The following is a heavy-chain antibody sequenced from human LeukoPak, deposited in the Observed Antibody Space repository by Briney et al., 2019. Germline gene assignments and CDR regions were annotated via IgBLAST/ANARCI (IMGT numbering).Heavy chain of an antibody. D-gene: IGHD2-15*01. CDR2: IYYSGST. CDR1: GGSINSISYY. V-gene: IGHV4-39*07. J-gene: IGHJ4*02. Sequence: SETLSLTCTVSGGSINSISYYWVWIRQPPGKGLEWLGTIYYSGSTYYNPSLKSRVAISADTSKNQFSLKLRSVTSADTAVYYCARAFRTCSGGNCLPLVSGLDYWGQGTLVTVSS. CDR3: ARAFRTCSGGNCLPLVSGLDY.